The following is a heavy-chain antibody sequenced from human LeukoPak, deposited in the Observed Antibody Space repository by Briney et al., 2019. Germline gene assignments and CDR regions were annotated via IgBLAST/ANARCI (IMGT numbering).Heavy chain of an antibody. CDR3: ARDYGDYEGFGYNWFDP. V-gene: IGHV3-33*01. Sequence: PGRSLRLSCAASGFTFSSYGMHWVRQAPGKGLEWVAVIWYDGSNKYYADSVKGRFTISRDNSKNTLYLQMNSLRAEDTAVYYCARDYGDYEGFGYNWFDPWGQGTLLTVSS. CDR1: GFTFSSYG. CDR2: IWYDGSNK. J-gene: IGHJ5*02. D-gene: IGHD4-17*01.